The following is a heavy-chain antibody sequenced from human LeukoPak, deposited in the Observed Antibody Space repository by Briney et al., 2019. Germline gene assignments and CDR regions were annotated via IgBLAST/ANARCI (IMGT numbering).Heavy chain of an antibody. CDR2: ISYRGST. CDR1: GGSISSSSYS. D-gene: IGHD1-26*01. V-gene: IGHV4-39*01. CDR3: ARHWDRGASNWFGP. Sequence: PSETLTLTCTVSGGSISSSSYSWGWIRPPPGKGLDWIGSISYRGSTYQNPSLKSRVTISVDTSKNQFSLKLSSVTAADTAVYYCARHWDRGASNWFGPWGQGTLVTVSS. J-gene: IGHJ5*02.